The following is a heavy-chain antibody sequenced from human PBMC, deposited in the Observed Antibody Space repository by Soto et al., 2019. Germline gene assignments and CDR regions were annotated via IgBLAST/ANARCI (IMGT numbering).Heavy chain of an antibody. CDR1: GFTFSDHY. J-gene: IGHJ4*02. CDR2: IRDKAHSYTT. CDR3: ARPRGTTYYGSYFEN. V-gene: IGHV3-72*01. D-gene: IGHD3-22*01. Sequence: EVQLVESGGGLVQPGGSLRLSCAASGFTFSDHYMDWVRQVPGKGLEWVGRIRDKAHSYTTEYAASVKGRFTISRDDSKTSLYLQMNSLKTADTAVYYCARPRGTTYYGSYFENWGQGTLVTVSS.